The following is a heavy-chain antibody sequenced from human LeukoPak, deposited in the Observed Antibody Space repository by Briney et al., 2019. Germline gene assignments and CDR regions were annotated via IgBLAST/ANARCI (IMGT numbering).Heavy chain of an antibody. CDR1: GFIFSSYS. CDR3: AKVESSGYYYVGFDY. D-gene: IGHD3-22*01. V-gene: IGHV3-30*18. CDR2: ISYDGSNK. Sequence: SGGSLRLSCAASGFIFSSYSMQWVRQAPGKGLEWVAIISYDGSNKFYGDSVKGRFTISRDNSKNTLYLQMNSLRAEDTAVYYCAKVESSGYYYVGFDYWGQGTLVTVSS. J-gene: IGHJ4*02.